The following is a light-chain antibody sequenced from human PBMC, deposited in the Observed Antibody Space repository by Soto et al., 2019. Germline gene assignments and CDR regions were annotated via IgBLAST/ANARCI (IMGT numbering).Light chain of an antibody. CDR1: QSVSSY. J-gene: IGKJ1*01. Sequence: EIVLTQSPATLSLSPGERATLSCRASQSVSSYLAWYQQKPRQAPRLLIYDASNRATSIPARFSGRGSGTDFTLTISRLEPADFAVYYCQQRSNWPWTFGQGTMVEIK. V-gene: IGKV3-11*01. CDR2: DAS. CDR3: QQRSNWPWT.